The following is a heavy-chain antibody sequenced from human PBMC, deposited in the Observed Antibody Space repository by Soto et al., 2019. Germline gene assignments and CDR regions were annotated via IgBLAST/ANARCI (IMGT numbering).Heavy chain of an antibody. CDR2: IYHSGST. J-gene: IGHJ4*02. V-gene: IGHV4-30-2*01. CDR3: ARGQVVAAQH. CDR1: GGSMSSGGYS. Sequence: PSXTLSLTCAVSGGSMSSGGYSWSWIRQPPGKGLEWIGYIYHSGSTYYNPSLKSRVTISVDRSKNQFSLKLSSVTAADTAVYYCARGQVVAAQHWGQGTLVTVSS. D-gene: IGHD2-15*01.